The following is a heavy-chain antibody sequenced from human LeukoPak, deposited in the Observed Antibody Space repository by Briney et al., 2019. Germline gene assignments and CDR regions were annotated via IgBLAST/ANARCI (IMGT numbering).Heavy chain of an antibody. CDR2: IKQDGSET. Sequence: PGGSLRLSCAASGFTFSTYWMSWVRQAPGKGLEWVANIKQDGSETYYVDSVKGRFTISRDNAKNSLYLQMISLRAKDTAVYYCARFWRGGSTWTILAFWGQGTLVTVSS. J-gene: IGHJ1*01. D-gene: IGHD6-13*01. CDR1: GFTFSTYW. CDR3: ARFWRGGSTWTILAF. V-gene: IGHV3-7*01.